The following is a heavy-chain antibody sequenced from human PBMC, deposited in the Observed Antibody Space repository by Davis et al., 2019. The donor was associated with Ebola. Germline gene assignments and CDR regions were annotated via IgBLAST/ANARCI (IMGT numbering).Heavy chain of an antibody. V-gene: IGHV4-39*07. CDR1: GGSISSSSYY. Sequence: SETLSLTCTVSGGSISSSSYYWGWIRQPPGEGLEWIGSIYYSGSTNYNPSLKSRVTISVDKSKNQFSLKLNSVTAADTAVYYCARRSPTYYYDSSGYSTYWYFDLWGRGTLVTVSS. D-gene: IGHD3-22*01. J-gene: IGHJ2*01. CDR3: ARRSPTYYYDSSGYSTYWYFDL. CDR2: IYYSGST.